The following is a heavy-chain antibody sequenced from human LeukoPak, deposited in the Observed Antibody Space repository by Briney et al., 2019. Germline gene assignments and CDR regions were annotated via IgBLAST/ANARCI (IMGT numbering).Heavy chain of an antibody. J-gene: IGHJ3*02. CDR3: ARTRSKQQLDDAFDI. Sequence: SVKVSCKASGGTFSSYAVTRVRQAPGQGLEWMGGIIPIFGTANYAQNFQGRVTLTADESTSTGYMELSSLRSEDTAVYYCARTRSKQQLDDAFDIWGQGTMVTVSS. CDR2: IIPIFGTA. D-gene: IGHD6-13*01. CDR1: GGTFSSYA. V-gene: IGHV1-69*13.